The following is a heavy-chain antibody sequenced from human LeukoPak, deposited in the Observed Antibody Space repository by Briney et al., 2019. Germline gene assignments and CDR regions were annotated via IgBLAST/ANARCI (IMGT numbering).Heavy chain of an antibody. Sequence: PSETLSLTCTVSGDSISNDKYFWRWIRQPAGKGLEWIGRGYSSGASNYNPSLESRVTISLDTSNNRFSLKLSSVTAADMAVYYCARYGSGSLDYWGQGTLVTVSS. CDR1: GDSISNDKYF. CDR3: ARYGSGSLDY. CDR2: GYSSGAS. D-gene: IGHD3-10*01. V-gene: IGHV4-61*02. J-gene: IGHJ4*02.